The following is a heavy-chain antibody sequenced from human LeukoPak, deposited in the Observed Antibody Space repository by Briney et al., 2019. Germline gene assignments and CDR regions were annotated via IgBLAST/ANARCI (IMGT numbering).Heavy chain of an antibody. J-gene: IGHJ3*02. Sequence: PSETLSLTCTVSGGSISSYYWSWIRQPPGKGLEWIGYIYYSGSTNYNPSLKSRVTISVDTSKNQFSLKLGSVTAADTAVYYCARDGGYSGYDHDAFDIWGQGTMVTVSS. D-gene: IGHD5-12*01. CDR2: IYYSGST. CDR3: ARDGGYSGYDHDAFDI. CDR1: GGSISSYY. V-gene: IGHV4-59*01.